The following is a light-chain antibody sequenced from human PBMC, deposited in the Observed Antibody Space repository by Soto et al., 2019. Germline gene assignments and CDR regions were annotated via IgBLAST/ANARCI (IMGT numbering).Light chain of an antibody. CDR1: SSNIGAGYD. CDR3: QSYDSSLSGSVV. CDR2: GNN. V-gene: IGLV1-40*01. J-gene: IGLJ2*01. Sequence: QSVLTQPPSVSGAPGQRVTISCTGSSSNIGAGYDVHWYQQFPGTAPKLLIYGNNNRPSGVPDRFSGSKPVTSAFLAITGLQAEDEAEYYCQSYDSSLSGSVVFGGGTKLTVL.